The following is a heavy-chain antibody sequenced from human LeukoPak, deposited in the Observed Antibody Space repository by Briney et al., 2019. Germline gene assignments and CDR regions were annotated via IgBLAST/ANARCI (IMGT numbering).Heavy chain of an antibody. CDR3: AKAPPMIVVVIKTTGDY. CDR1: GFTFSSYS. V-gene: IGHV3-21*01. Sequence: PGGSLRLSCTASGFTFSSYSMNWVRQAPGKGLEWVSSISSSSYIYYTDSLKGRFTVSRDNAKNSLDLQMNSLRAEDTAVYYCAKAPPMIVVVIKTTGDYWGQGTLVTVSS. CDR2: ISSSSYI. D-gene: IGHD3-22*01. J-gene: IGHJ4*02.